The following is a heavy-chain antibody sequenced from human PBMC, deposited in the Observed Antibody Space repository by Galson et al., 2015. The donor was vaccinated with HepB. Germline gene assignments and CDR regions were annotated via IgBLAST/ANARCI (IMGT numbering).Heavy chain of an antibody. CDR1: GSTFRNYW. D-gene: IGHD3-9*01. Sequence: SGAEVKKPGESLKISCEGSGSTFRNYWIGWVRQLPGKGLEWMGIIYPGDSDTEYSPSFQGRVTISADNSVNTAYLQWISLEASATAMYYCGRWRHQDSTGYYRFDYWGQGTLVTVSS. CDR2: IYPGDSDT. J-gene: IGHJ4*02. V-gene: IGHV5-51*01. CDR3: GRWRHQDSTGYYRFDY.